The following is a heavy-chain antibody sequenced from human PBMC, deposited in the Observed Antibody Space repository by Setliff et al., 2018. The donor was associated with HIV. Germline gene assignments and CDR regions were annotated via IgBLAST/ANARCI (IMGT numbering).Heavy chain of an antibody. CDR1: GYSFTNYW. Sequence: GESLKISCKGSGYSFTNYWIGWVRQMPGRGLEWMGIIYPGDSDTRYSPSFEGQVTMSADKSINTAYLQWNSLKASDTAMSYCARQPTDTSGYNNWFDSWGQGTLVTVSS. CDR3: ARQPTDTSGYNNWFDS. J-gene: IGHJ5*01. D-gene: IGHD3-3*01. V-gene: IGHV5-51*01. CDR2: IYPGDSDT.